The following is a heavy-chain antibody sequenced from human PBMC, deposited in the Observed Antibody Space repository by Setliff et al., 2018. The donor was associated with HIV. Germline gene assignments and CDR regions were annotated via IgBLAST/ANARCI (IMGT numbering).Heavy chain of an antibody. V-gene: IGHV4-39*01. Sequence: SETLSLTCTVSGGSISGSSYYWGWIRQSPEKGLEWIESIFHAGSTYYNPSLKSRVTLSVDTSENQYSLKLTSLIAADTAVYYCARSLAYCSGGGCSSGNYYYMDVWGKGTTVTSP. J-gene: IGHJ6*03. CDR3: ARSLAYCSGGGCSSGNYYYMDV. CDR1: GGSISGSSYY. CDR2: IFHAGST. D-gene: IGHD2-15*01.